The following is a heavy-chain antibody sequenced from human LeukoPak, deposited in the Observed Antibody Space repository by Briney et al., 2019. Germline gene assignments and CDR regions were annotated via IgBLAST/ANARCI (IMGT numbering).Heavy chain of an antibody. CDR3: ARRRGSGSYRAERYYYYYYMDV. V-gene: IGHV4-34*01. CDR2: INHSGST. D-gene: IGHD3-10*01. J-gene: IGHJ6*03. Sequence: SETLSLTCAVYGGSFSGYYWSWIRQPPGKGLEWIGEINHSGSTNYNPSLKSRVTISVETAKNQFYLKLSSVTAADTAVYYCARRRGSGSYRAERYYYYYYMDVWGKGTTVTISS. CDR1: GGSFSGYY.